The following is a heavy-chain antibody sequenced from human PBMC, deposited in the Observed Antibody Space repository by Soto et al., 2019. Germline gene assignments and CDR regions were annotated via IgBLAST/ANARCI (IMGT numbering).Heavy chain of an antibody. V-gene: IGHV3-33*01. CDR3: ARDGVAPGLYFDF. D-gene: IGHD6-13*01. CDR1: GFTFGTYA. J-gene: IGHJ4*02. Sequence: GGSLRLSCAASGFTFGTYAMHWVRQAPGKGLEWVAVIYYDGSYRKYVDSVKGRFTISRDNAKNSLYLQMAVLRADDTAVYYCARDGVAPGLYFDFWGQGALVTVSS. CDR2: IYYDGSYR.